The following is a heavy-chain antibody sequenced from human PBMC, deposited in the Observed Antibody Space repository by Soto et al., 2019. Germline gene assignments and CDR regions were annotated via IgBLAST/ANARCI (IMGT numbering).Heavy chain of an antibody. CDR1: GYTLTELS. V-gene: IGHV1-24*01. CDR2: FDPEDGET. D-gene: IGHD3-3*01. CDR3: ATITIFGVVTGLDY. Sequence: ASVKVSCKVSGYTLTELSMHWVRRAPGKGLEWMGGFDPEDGETIYAQKFQGRVTMTEDTSTDTAYMELSSLRSEDTAVYYCATITIFGVVTGLDYWGQGTLVTVSS. J-gene: IGHJ4*02.